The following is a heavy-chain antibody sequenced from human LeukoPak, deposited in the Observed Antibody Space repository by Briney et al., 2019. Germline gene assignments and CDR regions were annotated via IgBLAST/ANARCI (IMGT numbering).Heavy chain of an antibody. CDR2: ISDSGTT. V-gene: IGHV4-34*01. Sequence: SETLSLTCAVYIESFSGYHWNWIRQTPGKGLEWIGEISDSGTTNINPSLRRRVSLSIDTSKNQFSLDMRSMTAADTAVYYCARHNAGVLGDWGQGTLVTVSS. CDR1: IESFSGYH. D-gene: IGHD2-8*01. CDR3: ARHNAGVLGD. J-gene: IGHJ4*02.